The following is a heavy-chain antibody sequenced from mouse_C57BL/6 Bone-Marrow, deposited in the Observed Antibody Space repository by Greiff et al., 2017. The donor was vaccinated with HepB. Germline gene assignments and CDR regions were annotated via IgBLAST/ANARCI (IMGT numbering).Heavy chain of an antibody. D-gene: IGHD3-2*02. CDR3: AREEAAQATSAWFAY. CDR1: GYTFTSYG. Sequence: VQLQESGAELARPGASVKLSCTASGYTFTSYGISWVKQRTGQGLEWIGEIYPRSGNTYYNENFKGKATMTADKSSSTAYMQLRSLKSEDSAVYFCAREEAAQATSAWFAYWGQGTLVTVSA. V-gene: IGHV1-81*01. CDR2: IYPRSGNT. J-gene: IGHJ3*01.